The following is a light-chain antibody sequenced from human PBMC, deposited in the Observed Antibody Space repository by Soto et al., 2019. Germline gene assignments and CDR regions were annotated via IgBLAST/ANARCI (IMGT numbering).Light chain of an antibody. CDR3: QQRSNWPWT. Sequence: EIVLTQSPATLSLSPGEIATVSCRASQSVSSYLAWYQQKPGQAPRLLIYDASNRATGIPARFSGSGSGTDFTLTISSLEPEDFAVYYCQQRSNWPWTFGQGTKVDIK. V-gene: IGKV3-11*01. CDR1: QSVSSY. CDR2: DAS. J-gene: IGKJ1*01.